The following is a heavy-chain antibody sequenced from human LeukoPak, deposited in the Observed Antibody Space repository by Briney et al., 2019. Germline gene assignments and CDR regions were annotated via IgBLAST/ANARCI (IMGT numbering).Heavy chain of an antibody. CDR2: IWYDGSNK. Sequence: GRSLRLSCAASGFTSSSYDMHWVRQAPGKGLERVAIIWYDGSNKYYGDSVKGRFTISRDNSKNTLFLQMNSLRAEDSAVYYCARAPRAVVIVIGARYYGMDVWGQGTTVTVSS. CDR1: GFTSSSYD. CDR3: ARAPRAVVIVIGARYYGMDV. D-gene: IGHD2-21*01. V-gene: IGHV3-33*01. J-gene: IGHJ6*02.